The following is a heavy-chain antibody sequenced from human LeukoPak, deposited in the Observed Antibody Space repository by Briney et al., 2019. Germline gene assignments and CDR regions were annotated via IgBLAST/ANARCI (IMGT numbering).Heavy chain of an antibody. CDR2: IGGSRRTI. V-gene: IGHV3-48*01. J-gene: IGHJ4*02. Sequence: GGSLRLSCAASGLTFSSYSMHYLRQAPGKGLHWVSYIGGSRRTIYYAASVKGRFTISRDNAKNSLYLQMNSLRAGDTAVYHCARKGYGGYLYDLDYWGQGTLVTVSS. CDR1: GLTFSSYS. D-gene: IGHD5-12*01. CDR3: ARKGYGGYLYDLDY.